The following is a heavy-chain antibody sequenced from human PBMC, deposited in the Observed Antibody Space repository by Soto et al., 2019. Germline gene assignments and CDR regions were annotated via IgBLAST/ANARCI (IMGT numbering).Heavy chain of an antibody. J-gene: IGHJ3*02. Sequence: WWSLRLSCSGSVSTFNDFTMTWVRQAPGKGLEWVSAISGDGLSTYYAGSVKGRFTISRDNSKTTLYLQMNSLRAEDTAVYYCARRPDAFDIWGRGTMVTVSS. V-gene: IGHV3-23*01. CDR1: VSTFNDFT. CDR3: ARRPDAFDI. CDR2: ISGDGLST.